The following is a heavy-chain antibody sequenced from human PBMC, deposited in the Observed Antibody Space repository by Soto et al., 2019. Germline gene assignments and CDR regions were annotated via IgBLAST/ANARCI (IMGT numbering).Heavy chain of an antibody. V-gene: IGHV4-34*01. CDR1: GGSFSGYY. CDR2: INHRGST. CDR3: ARGDILTGSRNWFDP. D-gene: IGHD3-9*01. Sequence: SETLSLTCAVYGGSFSGYYWSWIRQPPGKGLEWIGEINHRGSTNYNPSLKSRVTISIDTSKNQFSLKLSSVTAADTAVYYCARGDILTGSRNWFDPWGQGILVTVSS. J-gene: IGHJ5*02.